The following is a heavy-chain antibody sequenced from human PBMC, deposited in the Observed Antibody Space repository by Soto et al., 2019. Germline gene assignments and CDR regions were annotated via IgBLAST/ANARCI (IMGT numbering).Heavy chain of an antibody. CDR3: ARDNGPMGRGVRGDYGMDV. CDR2: MSAYNGNT. D-gene: IGHD3-10*01. J-gene: IGHJ6*02. CDR1: GYTLTSYG. Sequence: QVQLVQSGAEVKKPGASVKVSCKASGYTLTSYGISWVRQAPGQGLEWMGWMSAYNGNTKYAQKLQGRVTMTTDTXXSXAXXELRKLRSDDPAVYYCARDNGPMGRGVRGDYGMDVWGQGTTVTVSS. V-gene: IGHV1-18*01.